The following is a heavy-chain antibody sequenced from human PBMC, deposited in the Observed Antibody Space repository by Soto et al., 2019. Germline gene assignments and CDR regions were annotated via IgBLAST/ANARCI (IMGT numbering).Heavy chain of an antibody. CDR3: ARGPNSFLSY. Sequence: QVQLQQWGAGLLKPSETLSLTCAVYGGSFSGYYWSWTRQPPGKGLEWIGEINHSGSTNYNPSLKSRVTISVDTSKNQFSLKLSSVTAADTAVYYCARGPNSFLSYWGQGTLVTVSS. CDR2: INHSGST. CDR1: GGSFSGYY. V-gene: IGHV4-34*01. J-gene: IGHJ4*02.